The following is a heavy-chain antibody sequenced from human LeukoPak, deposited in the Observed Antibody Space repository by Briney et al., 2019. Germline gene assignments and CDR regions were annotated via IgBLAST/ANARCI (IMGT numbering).Heavy chain of an antibody. CDR1: GGSISTYY. Sequence: SETLSLTCTVSGGSISTYYWNWIRQPPGKGLQWIGYIYHSGSTNYNPSLQSRVTISVDTSKNQFSLNLNSVTAADTAVYYCARGGAARLHFQNWGQGTLVTVSS. CDR2: IYHSGST. V-gene: IGHV4-59*01. J-gene: IGHJ1*01. D-gene: IGHD6-6*01. CDR3: ARGGAARLHFQN.